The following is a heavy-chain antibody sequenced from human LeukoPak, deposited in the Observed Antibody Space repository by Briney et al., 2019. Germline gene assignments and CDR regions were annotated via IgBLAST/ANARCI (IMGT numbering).Heavy chain of an antibody. CDR2: IYYSGST. V-gene: IGHV4-61*01. D-gene: IGHD4-17*01. Sequence: PSETLSLTCTVSGGSISSSSYYWSWIRQPPGKGLEWIGYIYYSGSTNYNPSLKSRVTISVDTSKNQFSLKLSSVTAADTAVYYCARDHGDYLYYFDHWGQGTLVTVSS. CDR1: GGSISSSSYY. CDR3: ARDHGDYLYYFDH. J-gene: IGHJ4*02.